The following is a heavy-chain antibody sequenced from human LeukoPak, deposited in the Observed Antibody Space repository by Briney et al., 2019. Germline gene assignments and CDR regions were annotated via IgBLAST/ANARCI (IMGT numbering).Heavy chain of an antibody. CDR2: ISYDGSNK. CDR3: AKGEYYYDSSGSDFDY. D-gene: IGHD3-22*01. CDR1: GFTFSSYA. V-gene: IGHV3-30-3*01. Sequence: PGGSLRLSCAASGFTFSSYAMHWVRQAPGKGLEWVAVISYDGSNKYYADSVKGRFTISRDNSKNTLYLQMNSLRAEDTAVYYCAKGEYYYDSSGSDFDYWGQGTLVTVSS. J-gene: IGHJ4*02.